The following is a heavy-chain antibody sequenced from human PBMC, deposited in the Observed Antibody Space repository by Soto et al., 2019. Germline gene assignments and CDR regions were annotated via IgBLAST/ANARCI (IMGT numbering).Heavy chain of an antibody. D-gene: IGHD3-3*01. Sequence: PSETLSLTCAVYGGSVNGYYWSCIRQPPFKGLEWIGEINHTGGTHYNPSLKSRVTMSVDTSKNQFSLRLSSVTAADTAIYYCATRITVFGLLIPPFDPWGQGTQVTVSS. V-gene: IGHV4-34*01. CDR1: GGSVNGYY. J-gene: IGHJ5*02. CDR3: ATRITVFGLLIPPFDP. CDR2: INHTGGT.